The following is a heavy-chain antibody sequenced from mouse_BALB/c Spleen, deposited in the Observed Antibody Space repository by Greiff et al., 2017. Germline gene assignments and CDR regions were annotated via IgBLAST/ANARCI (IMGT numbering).Heavy chain of an antibody. V-gene: IGHV2-2*02. D-gene: IGHD1-2*01. J-gene: IGHJ2*01. Sequence: QVQLKESGPGLVQPSQSLSITCTVSGFSLTSYGVHWVRQSPGKGLEWLGVIWSGGSTDYNAAFISRLSISKDNSKSQVFFKMNSLQANDTAIYYCARNGGLRPYFDYWGQGTTLTVSS. CDR3: ARNGGLRPYFDY. CDR2: IWSGGST. CDR1: GFSLTSYG.